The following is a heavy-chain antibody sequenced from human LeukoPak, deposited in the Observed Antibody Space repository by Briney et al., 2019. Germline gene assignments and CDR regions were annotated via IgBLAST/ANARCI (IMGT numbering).Heavy chain of an antibody. CDR3: VKALGYCSSTSCYFDY. V-gene: IGHV3-64D*06. CDR2: ISNNGGST. D-gene: IGHD2-2*01. Sequence: GGSLRLSRSASGFTFSTYAMHWVRQAPGKGLEYVSAISNNGGSTYYADSVKGRFTISRDNSKNTLYLQMSSLRAEDTAVYYCVKALGYCSSTSCYFDYWGQGTLVTVSS. CDR1: GFTFSTYA. J-gene: IGHJ4*02.